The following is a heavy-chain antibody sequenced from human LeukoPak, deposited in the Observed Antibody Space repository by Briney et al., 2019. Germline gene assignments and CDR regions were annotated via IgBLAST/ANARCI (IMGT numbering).Heavy chain of an antibody. V-gene: IGHV4-59*01. CDR3: ARVGRYGYNLEYFDY. J-gene: IGHJ4*02. Sequence: SETLSLTCTVSGGSISSYYWSWIRQPPGKGLEWIGYIYYGGSTNYNPSLKSRVTISVDTSKNQFSLKLSSVTAADTAVYYCARVGRYGYNLEYFDYWGQGTLVTVSS. D-gene: IGHD5-24*01. CDR2: IYYGGST. CDR1: GGSISSYY.